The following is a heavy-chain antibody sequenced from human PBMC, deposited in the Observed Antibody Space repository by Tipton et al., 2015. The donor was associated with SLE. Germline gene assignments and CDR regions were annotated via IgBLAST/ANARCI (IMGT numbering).Heavy chain of an antibody. CDR3: ARGGYSSSWYVY. D-gene: IGHD6-13*01. V-gene: IGHV3-21*03. Sequence: SLRLSCAASGFTFRTHSMNWVRQAPGKGLEWVSSISSSGTDIHYADSVSGRFTISRDNAKNSLYLQMNSLRAEDTAVYYCARGGYSSSWYVYWGQGTLVTVSS. J-gene: IGHJ4*02. CDR2: ISSSGTDI. CDR1: GFTFRTHS.